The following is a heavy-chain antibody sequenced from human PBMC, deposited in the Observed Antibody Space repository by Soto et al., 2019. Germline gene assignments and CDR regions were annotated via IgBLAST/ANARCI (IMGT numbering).Heavy chain of an antibody. Sequence: QVQLVQSGDEVKKPGASVKVSCKASGYIFVNYGIAWVRXXPXXXXXXMGWISPYTGNTHSATKVQGRLTMTTDTSTSTXYMDXGSXTSDDTAVXYCVMVDNYVTPTPQDVWGQGTTVTVSS. V-gene: IGHV1-18*01. D-gene: IGHD3-16*01. CDR1: GYIFVNYG. CDR3: VMVDNYVTPTPQDV. J-gene: IGHJ6*02. CDR2: ISPYTGNT.